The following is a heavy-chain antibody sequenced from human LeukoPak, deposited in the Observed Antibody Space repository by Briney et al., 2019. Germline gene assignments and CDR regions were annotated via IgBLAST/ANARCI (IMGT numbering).Heavy chain of an antibody. J-gene: IGHJ4*02. CDR3: AREVGAGAFDY. V-gene: IGHV3-53*01. CDR1: GLTVSGSY. D-gene: IGHD1-26*01. Sequence: SGGFLRLSCAASGLTVSGSYMNWVRQAPGKGLQWVSVIYSVGKTYYADSVKGRFTISRDNSKNTVYLQMNSLRVEDTAIYYCAREVGAGAFDYWGQGTLVTVSS. CDR2: IYSVGKT.